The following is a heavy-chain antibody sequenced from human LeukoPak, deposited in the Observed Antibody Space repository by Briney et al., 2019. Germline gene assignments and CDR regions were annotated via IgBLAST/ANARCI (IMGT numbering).Heavy chain of an antibody. V-gene: IGHV4-39*01. CDR3: ARRWGSGWCGGLEYYFDY. J-gene: IGHJ4*02. D-gene: IGHD6-19*01. Sequence: TSETLSLTCTVSGGSISSSSYYWGWIRQPPGKGLEWIGSIYYSGSTYYNPSLKSRVTISVDTSKNQFSLKLSSVTAADTAVYYCARRWGSGWCGGLEYYFDYWGQGTLVTVSS. CDR2: IYYSGST. CDR1: GGSISSSSYY.